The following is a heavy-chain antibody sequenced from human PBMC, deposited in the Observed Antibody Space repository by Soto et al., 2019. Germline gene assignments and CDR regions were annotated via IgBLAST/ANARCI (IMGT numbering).Heavy chain of an antibody. D-gene: IGHD3-22*01. CDR1: GGSLRTNY. CDR2: IYSTGSG. Sequence: PSETLSLTCSVSGGSLRTNYWSWIRQPAGKGLEWIGRIYSTGSGNYNPSLRSRVTMSVDTSSNQISLRLSSVTAADTAVYYCARDEYYDSNNGFDPWGQGALVTVS. J-gene: IGHJ5*02. CDR3: ARDEYYDSNNGFDP. V-gene: IGHV4-4*07.